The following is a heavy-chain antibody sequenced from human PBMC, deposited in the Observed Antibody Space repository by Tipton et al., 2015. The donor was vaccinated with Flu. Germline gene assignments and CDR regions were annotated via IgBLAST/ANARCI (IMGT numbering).Heavy chain of an antibody. V-gene: IGHV4-39*07. D-gene: IGHD3/OR15-3a*01. J-gene: IGHJ5*02. CDR1: GASLSDSSYF. Sequence: LRLSCAVSGASLSDSSYFWGWIRQPPGMALEWIGTMYHNGGTYFNPSLNSRVTFSLDTSKNQFYLRLKSVTAADTAIYYCARVGLLRIFGLLIPNHFDPWGPGTLVTVSS. CDR3: ARVGLLRIFGLLIPNHFDP. CDR2: MYHNGGT.